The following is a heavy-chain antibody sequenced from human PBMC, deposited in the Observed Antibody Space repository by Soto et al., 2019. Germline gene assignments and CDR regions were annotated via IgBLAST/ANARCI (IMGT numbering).Heavy chain of an antibody. CDR3: ARDFTVRGY. Sequence: EVQLVESGGGLVKHGGSLRLSCAASGFTFSSYSMNWVRQAPGKGLEWVSSISSSSSYIYYADSVKGRFTISRDNAKNSLYLQMNSLRAEDTAVYYCARDFTVRGYWGQGTLVTVSS. CDR1: GFTFSSYS. J-gene: IGHJ4*02. V-gene: IGHV3-21*01. CDR2: ISSSSSYI. D-gene: IGHD4-17*01.